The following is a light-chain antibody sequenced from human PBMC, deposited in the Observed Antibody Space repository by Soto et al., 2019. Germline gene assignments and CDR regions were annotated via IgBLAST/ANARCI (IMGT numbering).Light chain of an antibody. V-gene: IGKV3-20*01. Sequence: EIVLTQSPGTLSLSPGERATLSCRASQSVSVNSLAWYQQKGGQAPSLLSYASSTRATGVPDRFSGTGSGTDFALTISRLETDDSSVYYCQQYGGSPFTFGPGTKVDIK. CDR3: QQYGGSPFT. J-gene: IGKJ3*01. CDR1: QSVSVNS. CDR2: ASS.